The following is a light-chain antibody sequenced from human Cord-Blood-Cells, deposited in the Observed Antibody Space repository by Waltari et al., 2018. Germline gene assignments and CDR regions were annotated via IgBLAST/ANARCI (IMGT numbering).Light chain of an antibody. J-gene: IGLJ3*02. V-gene: IGLV2-14*02. CDR3: SSYTSSSTLV. Sequence: QSALTQPAPVSGSPGQSITISCTGTSSDVGSYNLVSWYQQHPGKAPKLMIYEGSKRPSGVSNRFSGSKSGNTASLTISGLQAEDEADYYCSSYTSSSTLVFGGGTKLTVL. CDR2: EGS. CDR1: SSDVGSYNL.